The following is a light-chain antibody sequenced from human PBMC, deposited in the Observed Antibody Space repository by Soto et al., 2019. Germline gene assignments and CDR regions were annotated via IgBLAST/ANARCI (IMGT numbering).Light chain of an antibody. V-gene: IGLV2-14*03. CDR2: NVY. CDR1: SIDVGAYNF. CDR3: SAYTVSRTYV. Sequence: QSAVTQPACVSGSPGQSITISCTGTSIDVGAYNFVSWHQQHPGKAPKLMIYNVYDRPSGISYRFSGSKSGNTASLTISRLQGEDEADYYCSAYTVSRTYVFGTGTKVTAL. J-gene: IGLJ1*01.